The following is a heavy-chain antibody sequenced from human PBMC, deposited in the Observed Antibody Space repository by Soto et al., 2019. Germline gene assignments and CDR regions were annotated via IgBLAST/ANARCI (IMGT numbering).Heavy chain of an antibody. D-gene: IGHD4-17*01. V-gene: IGHV3-66*01. CDR2: LYSDGTT. J-gene: IGHJ4*02. CDR1: GLTVSNSY. Sequence: EVQLVESGGGLVQPGGSLRLSCAASGLTVSNSYMNWVRQAPGEGLEWVSILYSDGTTYYADSVKGRFTISRDNSKTPLYLQMHSLRADDTAVYYCARDTTVTTPTYFASWGQGTLVIVSS. CDR3: ARDTTVTTPTYFAS.